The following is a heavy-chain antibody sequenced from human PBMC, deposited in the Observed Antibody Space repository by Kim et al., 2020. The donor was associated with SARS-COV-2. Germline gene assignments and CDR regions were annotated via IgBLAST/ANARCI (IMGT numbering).Heavy chain of an antibody. CDR3: ARDRPEYYDSSGPWDAFDI. CDR2: IYHSGST. D-gene: IGHD3-22*01. Sequence: SETLSLTCAVSGGSISSSNWWSWVRQPPGKGLEWIGEIYHSGSTNYNPSLKSRVTISVDKSKNQFSLKLSSVTAADTAVYYCARDRPEYYDSSGPWDAFDIWGQGTMFTVSS. J-gene: IGHJ3*02. CDR1: GGSISSSNW. V-gene: IGHV4-4*02.